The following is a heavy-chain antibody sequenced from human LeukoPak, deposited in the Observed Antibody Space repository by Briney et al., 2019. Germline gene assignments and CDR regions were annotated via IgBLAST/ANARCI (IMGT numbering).Heavy chain of an antibody. CDR2: INSDGINT. D-gene: IGHD3-22*01. CDR3: ARDRGQHYDPSDNRFDP. J-gene: IGHJ5*02. CDR1: GFTFSNYW. V-gene: IGHV3-74*01. Sequence: GGSLRLSCAASGFTFSNYWMHWVRQAPGKGLVWVSRINSDGINTSYADSVKGRFTISRDNAKNTRILQMNSLGAEDTAVYYCARDRGQHYDPSDNRFDPWGQGTRVSVSS.